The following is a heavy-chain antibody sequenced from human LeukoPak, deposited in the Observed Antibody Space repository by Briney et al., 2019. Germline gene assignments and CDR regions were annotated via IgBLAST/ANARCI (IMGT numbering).Heavy chain of an antibody. Sequence: SETLSLTCTVSGGSISSYYWSWIRQPPGKGLEWIGYIYYSGSTNYNPSLKSRVTISVDTSKNQFSLKLSSVTAADTAVYYCARPNCSGGSCYSGWFDPWGQGTLVTVSS. CDR2: IYYSGST. V-gene: IGHV4-59*01. D-gene: IGHD2-15*01. CDR1: GGSISSYY. J-gene: IGHJ5*02. CDR3: ARPNCSGGSCYSGWFDP.